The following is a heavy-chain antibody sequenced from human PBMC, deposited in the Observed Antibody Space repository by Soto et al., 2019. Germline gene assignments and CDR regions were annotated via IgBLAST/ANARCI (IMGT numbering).Heavy chain of an antibody. D-gene: IGHD3-9*01. J-gene: IGHJ4*02. CDR3: ARIHLLSAYDLLTGYYNFDS. Sequence: QVQLQESGPGLVKPSETLSLTCTVSGDSVSSGRDYWSWIRQPPGKGLEWIAYISYTGSTNYNPSLKSRVTISVDTSKNQFSLRLTSVTAADTAVYYCARIHLLSAYDLLTGYYNFDSWGQGTLVTVSS. V-gene: IGHV4-61*01. CDR1: GDSVSSGRDY. CDR2: ISYTGST.